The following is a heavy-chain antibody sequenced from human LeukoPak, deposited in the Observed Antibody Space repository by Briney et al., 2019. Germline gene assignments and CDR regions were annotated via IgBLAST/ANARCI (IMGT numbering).Heavy chain of an antibody. CDR1: GGSFSGYY. CDR3: ARGLSRLYYFDY. Sequence: SETLSLTCAVYGGSFSGYYWSWIRQPPGKGLEWIGEINHSGSTNYNPSLKSRDTISVDTSKNQFSLKLSSVTAADTAVYYCARGLSRLYYFDYWGQGTLVTVSS. CDR2: INHSGST. J-gene: IGHJ4*02. V-gene: IGHV4-34*01. D-gene: IGHD3-16*02.